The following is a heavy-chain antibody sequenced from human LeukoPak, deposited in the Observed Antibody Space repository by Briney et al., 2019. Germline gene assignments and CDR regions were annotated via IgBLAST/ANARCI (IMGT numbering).Heavy chain of an antibody. CDR1: GGSISSGSYY. Sequence: KTSETLSLTCTVSGGSISSGSYYWSWIRQPPGKGLEWIGYIYYSGSTNYNPSLKSRVTISVDTSKNQFSLKLSSVTAADTAVYYCARGRSSMVRGYYYYYMDVWGKGTTVTISS. D-gene: IGHD3-10*01. J-gene: IGHJ6*03. CDR2: IYYSGST. V-gene: IGHV4-61*01. CDR3: ARGRSSMVRGYYYYYMDV.